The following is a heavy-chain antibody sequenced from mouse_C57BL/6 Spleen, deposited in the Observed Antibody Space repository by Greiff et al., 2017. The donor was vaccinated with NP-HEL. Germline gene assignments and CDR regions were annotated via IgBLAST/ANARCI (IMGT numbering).Heavy chain of an antibody. CDR3: ARGGNWDGWFAY. Sequence: EVKLQESGPGLVKPSQSLSLTCSVTGYSITSGYYWNWIRQFPGNKLEWMGYISYDGSNNYNPSLKNRISITRDTSKNQFFLKLNSVTTEDTATYYCARGGNWDGWFAYWGQGTLVTVSA. V-gene: IGHV3-6*01. J-gene: IGHJ3*01. CDR1: GYSITSGYY. CDR2: ISYDGSN. D-gene: IGHD4-1*01.